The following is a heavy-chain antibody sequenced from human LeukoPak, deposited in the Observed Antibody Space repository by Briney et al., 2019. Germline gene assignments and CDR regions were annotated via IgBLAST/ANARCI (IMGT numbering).Heavy chain of an antibody. V-gene: IGHV4-34*01. J-gene: IGHJ3*02. Sequence: SETLSLTCAVYGGSFSGYYWSWIRQPPGKGLEWIGEINHSGSTNYNPSLKSRVTISVDTSKNQFSLKLSSVTAADTAVYYCAREVGATRDAFDIWGQGTMVTVSS. CDR3: AREVGATRDAFDI. CDR1: GGSFSGYY. CDR2: INHSGST. D-gene: IGHD1-26*01.